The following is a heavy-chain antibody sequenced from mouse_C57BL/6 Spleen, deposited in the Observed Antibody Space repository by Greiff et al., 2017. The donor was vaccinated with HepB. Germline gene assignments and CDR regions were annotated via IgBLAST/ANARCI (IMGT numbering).Heavy chain of an antibody. CDR3: ATGGSTVPSTGAMDY. Sequence: VQLQQSGPELVKPGASVKISCKASGYSFTDYNMNWVKQSNGKSLEWIGVINPNYGTTSYNQKFKGKATLTVDQSSSTAYMQLNSLTSEDSAVYYCATGGSTVPSTGAMDYWGQGTSVTVSS. CDR1: GYSFTDYN. D-gene: IGHD1-1*01. V-gene: IGHV1-39*01. CDR2: INPNYGTT. J-gene: IGHJ4*01.